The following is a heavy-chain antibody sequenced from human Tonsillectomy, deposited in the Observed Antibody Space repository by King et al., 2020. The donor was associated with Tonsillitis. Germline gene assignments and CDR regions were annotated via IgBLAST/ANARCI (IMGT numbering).Heavy chain of an antibody. CDR2: ISYDGSNK. J-gene: IGHJ4*02. CDR1: GFTFSSYG. D-gene: IGHD3-3*01. V-gene: IGHV3-30*18. CDR3: AKDPASSTIFGVVIDY. Sequence: VQLVESGGGVVQPGRSLRLSCAASGFTFSSYGMHWVRQAPGKGLEWVAVISYDGSNKYYADSVKGRFTISRDNSKNTLYLQMNSLRAEDTAVYYCAKDPASSTIFGVVIDYWGQGNLVTVSS.